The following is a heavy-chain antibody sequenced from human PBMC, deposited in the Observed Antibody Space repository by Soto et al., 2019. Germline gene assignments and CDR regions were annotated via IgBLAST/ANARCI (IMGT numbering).Heavy chain of an antibody. J-gene: IGHJ6*02. CDR2: ISDSAINT. V-gene: IGHV3-23*01. D-gene: IGHD3-10*01. CDR3: AKDSDPYYYYYGMDV. CDR1: GFTFSSYA. Sequence: QAGGSLRLSCAASGFTFSSYAMSWVRQAPGKGLEWVSTISDSAINTYYVDSVKGRFTISRDNSKNTLYLQMNSLRAEDTAVYSCAKDSDPYYYYYGMDVWGQGTTVTVSS.